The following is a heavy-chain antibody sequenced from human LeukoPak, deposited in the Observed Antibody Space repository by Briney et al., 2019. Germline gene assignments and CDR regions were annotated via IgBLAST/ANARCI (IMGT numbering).Heavy chain of an antibody. CDR2: ISASGGST. V-gene: IGHV3-23*01. Sequence: PGGSLRLSCAASGFTFSSPAMSWVRQVPGKGLEWVSGISASGGSTSYADSVKGRFTISRDNSRNTLYLQMNSLRAEDTALYYCAKGDNNILTGYYNSFDSWGPGTLVTVSS. D-gene: IGHD3-9*01. J-gene: IGHJ4*02. CDR1: GFTFSSPA. CDR3: AKGDNNILTGYYNSFDS.